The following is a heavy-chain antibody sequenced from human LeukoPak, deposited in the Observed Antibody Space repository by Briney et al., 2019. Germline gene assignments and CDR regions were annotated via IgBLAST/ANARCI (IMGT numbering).Heavy chain of an antibody. V-gene: IGHV3-23*01. J-gene: IGHJ4*02. CDR1: GFTFSSYA. CDR2: FSGSGGNT. CDR3: AKATPPGYSSGWYNGVFDY. Sequence: PGGSLRLSCAASGFTFSSYAMSWVRQAPGKGLEWVSTFSGSGGNTYYADSVKGRFTISRDNSKNTLYLQMNSLRAEDTAVYYCAKATPPGYSSGWYNGVFDYWGQGTLVTVSS. D-gene: IGHD6-19*01.